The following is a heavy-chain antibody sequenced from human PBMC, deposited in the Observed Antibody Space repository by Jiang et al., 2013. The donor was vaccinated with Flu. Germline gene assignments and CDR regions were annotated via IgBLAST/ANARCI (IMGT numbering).Heavy chain of an antibody. CDR2: ISYDGSNK. J-gene: IGHJ4*02. D-gene: IGHD5-24*01. CDR3: AKDQYGDGYNPDY. Sequence: QLLESGGGVVQPGRSLRLSCAASGFTFSSYGMHWVRQAPGKGLEWVAVISYDGSNKYYADSVKGRFTISRDNSKNTLYLQMNSLRAEDTAVYYCAKDQYGDGYNPDYWGQGTLVTVSS. V-gene: IGHV3-30*18. CDR1: GFTFSSYG.